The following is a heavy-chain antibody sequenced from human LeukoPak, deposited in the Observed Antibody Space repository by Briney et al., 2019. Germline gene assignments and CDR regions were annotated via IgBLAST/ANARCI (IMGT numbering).Heavy chain of an antibody. D-gene: IGHD3-3*01. Sequence: GGSLRLXCAASGFTFSNARMSWVRQAPGKELERVGRIKSKTDGGTTDYAAPVKGRFTISRDDSKNTLYLQMYSLKTEDTAMYYCLYFWSGSSLVDYWGQGTLVTVSS. J-gene: IGHJ4*02. CDR2: IKSKTDGGTT. V-gene: IGHV3-15*01. CDR1: GFTFSNAR. CDR3: LYFWSGSSLVDY.